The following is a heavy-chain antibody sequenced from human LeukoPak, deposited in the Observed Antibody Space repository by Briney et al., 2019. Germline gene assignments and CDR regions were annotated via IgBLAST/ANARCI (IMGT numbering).Heavy chain of an antibody. J-gene: IGHJ4*02. D-gene: IGHD1-26*01. Sequence: ASVKVSCKTSGYTFTSYGIGWVRQAPGQGLEWMAWISPYNGNTNYAQKLQGRVTVTTDTSTTTAYMELRSLRSDDTAVYYCTRDRSASGSQNYWGQGTLVTVPS. CDR3: TRDRSASGSQNY. V-gene: IGHV1-18*01. CDR1: GYTFTSYG. CDR2: ISPYNGNT.